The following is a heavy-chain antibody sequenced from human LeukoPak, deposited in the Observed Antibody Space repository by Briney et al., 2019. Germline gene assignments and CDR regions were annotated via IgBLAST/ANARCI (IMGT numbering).Heavy chain of an antibody. CDR2: ISSSGSTI. J-gene: IGHJ6*04. CDR1: GFTFSSYE. CDR3: SELGITMIGGV. Sequence: GGSLRLSCAASGFTFSSYEMNWVRQAPGKGLEWVSYISSSGSTIYYADSVKGRFTISRDNAKNSLYLQMNSLRAEDTAVYYCSELGITMIGGVWGKGTTVTVSS. V-gene: IGHV3-48*03. D-gene: IGHD3-10*02.